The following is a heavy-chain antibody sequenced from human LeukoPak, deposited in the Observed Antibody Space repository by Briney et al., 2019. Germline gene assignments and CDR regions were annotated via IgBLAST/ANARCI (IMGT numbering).Heavy chain of an antibody. CDR3: AKVALESLFVAD. D-gene: IGHD3-3*01. V-gene: IGHV3-30*02. J-gene: IGHJ4*02. Sequence: GGSLRLSCAASGFTFSGYGMHWVRQAPGKRLEWVAFIRYDGTNKYYADSVKGRFTISRDSSKNTLYLQMNSLRAEDTAVYYCAKVALESLFVADWGQGTLVTVSS. CDR2: IRYDGTNK. CDR1: GFTFSGYG.